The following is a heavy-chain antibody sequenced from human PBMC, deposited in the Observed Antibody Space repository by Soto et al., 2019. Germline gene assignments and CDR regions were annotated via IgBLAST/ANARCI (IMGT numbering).Heavy chain of an antibody. V-gene: IGHV1-8*01. CDR2: MNPKTGST. Sequence: QVQLVQSGAEVKKPGASVKVSCKASGYTFTSYDINWVRQATGQGLEWMGWMNPKTGSTGYAQKFQGRVTMTRNTSINTAXMELXXXXXXXXXXXXXXXXXXXXXXXXXXREDASDIWGQGTLVTVSS. CDR1: GYTFTSYD. J-gene: IGHJ3*02. CDR3: XXXXXXXXXXXXXREDASDI.